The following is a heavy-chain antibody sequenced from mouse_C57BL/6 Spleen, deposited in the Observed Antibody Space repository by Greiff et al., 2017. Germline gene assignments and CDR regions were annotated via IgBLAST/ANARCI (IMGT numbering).Heavy chain of an antibody. Sequence: VQLQQPGAELVRPGSSVKLSCKASGYTFTSYWMHWVKQRPIQGLEWIGNIDPSDSETHYNQKFKDKATLTVDKSSSTAYMQLSSLTSEDSAVYYGARSGYGSSYWYFDVWGTGTTVTVSS. V-gene: IGHV1-52*01. CDR2: IDPSDSET. D-gene: IGHD1-1*01. CDR3: ARSGYGSSYWYFDV. CDR1: GYTFTSYW. J-gene: IGHJ1*03.